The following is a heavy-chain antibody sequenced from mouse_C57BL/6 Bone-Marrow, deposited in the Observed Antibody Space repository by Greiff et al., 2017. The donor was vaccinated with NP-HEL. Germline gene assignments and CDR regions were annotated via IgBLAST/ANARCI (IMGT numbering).Heavy chain of an antibody. CDR1: GFPITSGYY. CDR3: AGWLIYYYGSPYYFDY. J-gene: IGHJ2*01. Sequence: VQLMESGPGLVKPSQSLFLTCSITGFPITSGYYWIWIRQSPGKPLEWMGYITHSGETFYNPSLPSPISITRETSKNQFFLQLNSVPTEDTAVYYCAGWLIYYYGSPYYFDYWGQGTTLTVSS. CDR2: ITHSGET. V-gene: IGHV12-3*01. D-gene: IGHD1-1*01.